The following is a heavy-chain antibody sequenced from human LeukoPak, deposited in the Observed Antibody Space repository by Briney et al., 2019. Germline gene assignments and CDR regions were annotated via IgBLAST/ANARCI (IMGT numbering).Heavy chain of an antibody. CDR3: ATAGNYRFDY. CDR1: GLTFSDYW. Sequence: GGSLRLSCAASGLTFSDYWMHWVRQAPGEGLVWVSRINSDGSTINYADSVKGRLTISRDNAKNTLYLQMNSLRVEDTALYFCATAGNYRFDYWGQGTLVTVSS. V-gene: IGHV3-74*01. D-gene: IGHD1-7*01. J-gene: IGHJ4*02. CDR2: INSDGSTI.